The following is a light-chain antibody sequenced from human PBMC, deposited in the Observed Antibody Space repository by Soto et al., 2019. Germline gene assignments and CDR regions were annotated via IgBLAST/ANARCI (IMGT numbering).Light chain of an antibody. V-gene: IGKV3-11*01. J-gene: IGKJ1*01. CDR1: QSVNRY. CDR3: QQSYSTPWT. CDR2: GAS. Sequence: EIVLTQSPATLSLSPGERATLSCWASQSVNRYLTWYQQKPGQAPRLLIYGASTRATGIPARFSGSGFATDFTLTISSLQPEDFASYYCQQSYSTPWTFGQGTKVDI.